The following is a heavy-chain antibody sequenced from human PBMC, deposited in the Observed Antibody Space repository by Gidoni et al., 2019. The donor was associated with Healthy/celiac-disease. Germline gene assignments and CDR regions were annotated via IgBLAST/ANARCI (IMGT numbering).Heavy chain of an antibody. D-gene: IGHD3-10*01. CDR2: CSYHGSNK. J-gene: IGHJ5*02. CDR3: SREGNYGSGSYYEVNNWFDP. CDR1: GFTLRSYA. V-gene: IGHV3-30*04. Sequence: QVQLVESGGGVVQHGRCLRLSCAASGFTLRSYAMHWVRQAPGKGLVWVAVCSYHGSNKYYADSVKGRFTISRDNSKNTLYLQMNSLRAEDTALYYCSREGNYGSGSYYEVNNWFDPWGQGTLVTVSS.